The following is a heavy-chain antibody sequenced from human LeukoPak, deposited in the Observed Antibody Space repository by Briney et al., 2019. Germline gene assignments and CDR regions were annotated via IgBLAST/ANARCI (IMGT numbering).Heavy chain of an antibody. J-gene: IGHJ4*02. CDR3: ARDLSGSHSDDY. V-gene: IGHV1-2*02. D-gene: IGHD1-26*01. Sequence: ASVKVSCKASGYTFTGYYMHWVRQAPGQGLEWMGWINPNSGSTNYAQKFQGRVTMTRDTSISTAYMELSRLRSDDTAVYYCARDLSGSHSDDYWGQGTLVTVSS. CDR1: GYTFTGYY. CDR2: INPNSGST.